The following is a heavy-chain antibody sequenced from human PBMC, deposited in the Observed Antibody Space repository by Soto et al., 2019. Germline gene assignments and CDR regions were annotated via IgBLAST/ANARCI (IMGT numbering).Heavy chain of an antibody. CDR1: GYSFTSYW. CDR2: IYPGDSDI. Sequence: GESLKISCKGSGYSFTSYWNGWVRQMPGKGLEWMGIIYPGDSDIRYSPSFQGQVTISADKYISTAYLQWSSLKASDTAMYYYASAPAAGPGSYSYGMDVWGQGTTVTVSS. V-gene: IGHV5-51*01. J-gene: IGHJ6*02. D-gene: IGHD6-13*01. CDR3: ASAPAAGPGSYSYGMDV.